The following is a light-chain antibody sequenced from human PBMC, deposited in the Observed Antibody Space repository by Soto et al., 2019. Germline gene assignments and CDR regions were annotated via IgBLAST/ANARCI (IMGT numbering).Light chain of an antibody. CDR2: ATS. CDR3: QQSYSTPQT. Sequence: DIQMTQSPSSLSASVGDRVTITCRASQSISSYLNWYQQKPGKAPKLLIYATSSLQSGVPSRFSGSGSGTDFTLTIYSLQPGDFATYYCQQSYSTPQTFGQGTKVEIK. CDR1: QSISSY. J-gene: IGKJ1*01. V-gene: IGKV1-39*01.